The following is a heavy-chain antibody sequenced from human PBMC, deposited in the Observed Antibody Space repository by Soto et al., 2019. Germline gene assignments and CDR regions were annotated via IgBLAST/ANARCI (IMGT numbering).Heavy chain of an antibody. V-gene: IGHV4-59*01. D-gene: IGHD6-13*01. CDR2: IYYSGST. Sequence: SETLSLTCTVSGGSISSYYWSWIRQPPGKGLEWIGYIYYSGSTNYNPSLKSRVTISVDTPKNQFSLKLSSVTAADTAVYYCAGMAAGTIDYWGQGTLVTVSS. CDR1: GGSISSYY. CDR3: AGMAAGTIDY. J-gene: IGHJ4*02.